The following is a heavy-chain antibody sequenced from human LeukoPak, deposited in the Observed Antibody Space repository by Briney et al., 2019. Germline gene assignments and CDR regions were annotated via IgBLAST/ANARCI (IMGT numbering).Heavy chain of an antibody. J-gene: IGHJ5*02. CDR2: ISSSGSTI. CDR1: GFTFSSYE. CDR3: ARLYGTYPGWFDP. V-gene: IGHV3-48*03. Sequence: PGGSLRLSCAASGFTFSSYEMNWVRQAPGKGLEWVSYISSSGSTIYYADSVKGRFTISRDNAKNSLYLQMNSLRAEDTAVYYCARLYGTYPGWFDPWGQGTLVTVSS. D-gene: IGHD4-17*01.